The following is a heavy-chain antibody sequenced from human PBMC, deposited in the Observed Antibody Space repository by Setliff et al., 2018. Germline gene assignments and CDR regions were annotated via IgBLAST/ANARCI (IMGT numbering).Heavy chain of an antibody. CDR3: ALFGDRDTFDT. CDR2: ITGNGRRT. J-gene: IGHJ3*02. V-gene: IGHV3-48*03. CDR1: GFDFINYN. Sequence: GGSLRLSCAASGFDFINYNMNWVRQVPGKGLEWVSCITGNGRRTFYADSVKGRFTMSRDNAKNSLYLQMNSLRAEDTAFYHCALFGDRDTFDTWGQGTMVTVSS. D-gene: IGHD3-16*01.